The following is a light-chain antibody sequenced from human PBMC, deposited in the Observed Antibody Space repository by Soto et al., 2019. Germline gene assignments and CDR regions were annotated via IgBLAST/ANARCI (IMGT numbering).Light chain of an antibody. CDR1: QTVSSTY. CDR2: AAS. CDR3: QRYDSSLYT. Sequence: EIVLTQSPGTLSLSPGDRATLSCRASQTVSSTYLAWYQQKPGQAPRLLIYAASSRATGTHDRFSGSGSGTDFTLIISRLEPEDFAVYYCQRYDSSLYTFGQGTKLEIK. V-gene: IGKV3-20*01. J-gene: IGKJ2*01.